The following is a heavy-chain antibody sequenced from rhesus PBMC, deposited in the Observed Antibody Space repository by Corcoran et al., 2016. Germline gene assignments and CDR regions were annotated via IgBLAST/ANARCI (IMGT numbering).Heavy chain of an antibody. CDR1: GGSFSGYY. Sequence: QVQLQESGPGLVKPSETLSLTCAVYGGSFSGYYWGWIRQPPAKGLEWIGYISVSRGSTYYNPSLKSRVTMSTDTSKNQFSLKLSSVTAADTAVYYCARGYSSWSYFEFWGQGALVTVSS. CDR3: ARGYSSWSYFEF. CDR2: ISVSRGST. D-gene: IGHD6-13*01. J-gene: IGHJ1*01. V-gene: IGHV4-165*01.